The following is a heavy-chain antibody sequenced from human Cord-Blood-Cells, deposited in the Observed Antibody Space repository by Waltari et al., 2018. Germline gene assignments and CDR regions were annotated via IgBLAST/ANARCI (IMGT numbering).Heavy chain of an antibody. D-gene: IGHD6-6*01. CDR2: IYHSGST. CDR1: GYSISSGSY. V-gene: IGHV4-38-2*02. J-gene: IGHJ3*02. Sequence: QVQLQESGPGLVKPSETLSLTCTVPGYSISSGSYWGWIRQPPGKGLEWIGSIYHSGSTYYNPSLKSRVTISVDTSKNQFSLKLSSVTAADTAVYYCAREYRPSIAARKGGHDAFDIWGQGTMVTVSS. CDR3: AREYRPSIAARKGGHDAFDI.